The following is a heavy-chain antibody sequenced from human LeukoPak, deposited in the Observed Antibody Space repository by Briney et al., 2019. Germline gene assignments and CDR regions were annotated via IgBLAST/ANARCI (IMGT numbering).Heavy chain of an antibody. J-gene: IGHJ6*04. CDR3: AELGITMIGGV. D-gene: IGHD3-10*02. Sequence: GGSLRLSCAASGFTFSGFWMHWVRQTPGKGLVGVSRINSDGSSTNYADSVKGRFTISRDNAKNSLYLQMNSLRAEDTAVYYCAELGITMIGGVWGKGTTVTISS. V-gene: IGHV3-74*01. CDR2: INSDGSST. CDR1: GFTFSGFW.